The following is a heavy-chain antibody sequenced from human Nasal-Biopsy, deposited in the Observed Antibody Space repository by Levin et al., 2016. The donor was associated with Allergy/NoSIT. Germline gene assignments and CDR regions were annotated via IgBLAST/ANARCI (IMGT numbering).Heavy chain of an antibody. CDR3: ARGRDAYKVRI. V-gene: IGHV4-61*08. D-gene: IGHD5-24*01. CDR2: IYESGRT. Sequence: SETLSLTCAVFGYSVSTADYYYWNWIRQPPGKGLEWIGYIYESGRTEYNPSLKSRVTISLDTSKNQISLKMTSVTAADTAIYYCARGRDAYKVRIWGQGTLVTVSS. J-gene: IGHJ4*02. CDR1: GYSVSTADYYY.